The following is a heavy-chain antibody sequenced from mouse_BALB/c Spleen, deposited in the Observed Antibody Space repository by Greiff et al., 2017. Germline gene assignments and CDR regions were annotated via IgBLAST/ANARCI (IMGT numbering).Heavy chain of an antibody. D-gene: IGHD2-2*01. J-gene: IGHJ3*01. CDR1: GYSITSGYY. CDR2: ISYDGSN. Sequence: EVKLLESGPGLVKPSQSLSLSCSVTGYSITSGYYWYWIRQSPGNKLEWMGYISYDGSNNYNPSLKNRISITRDTSKNQFFLKLNSVTTEDTATYYCASRKIYYGYNEGFAYWGQGTLVTVSA. CDR3: ASRKIYYGYNEGFAY. V-gene: IGHV3-6*02.